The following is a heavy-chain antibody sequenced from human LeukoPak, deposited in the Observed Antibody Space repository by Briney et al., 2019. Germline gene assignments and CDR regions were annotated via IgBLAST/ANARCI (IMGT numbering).Heavy chain of an antibody. D-gene: IGHD6-13*01. J-gene: IGHJ4*02. CDR1: GFTFSSYS. CDR2: ISSSGSTI. Sequence: GGSLRLSCVASGFTFSSYSMNWVRQAPGKGLEWVSYISSSGSTIYYADSVKGRFTISRDNAKNSLYLQMNSLRAEDTAVYYCASSLSRSSSWYGWGQGTLVTVSS. CDR3: ASSLSRSSSWYG. V-gene: IGHV3-48*04.